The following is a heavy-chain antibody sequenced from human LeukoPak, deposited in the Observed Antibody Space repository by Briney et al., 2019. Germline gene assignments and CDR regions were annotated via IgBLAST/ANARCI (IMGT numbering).Heavy chain of an antibody. D-gene: IGHD3-22*01. J-gene: IGHJ4*02. CDR3: ARDSAYYYDSSGYYFDY. CDR2: IIPIFGTA. Sequence: GASVKVSCKPSGGTFTSYAISWVRQAPGQGLEWMGGIIPIFGTANYAQKFQGRVTITADESTSTAYMELSSLRSEDTAVYYCARDSAYYYDSSGYYFDYWGQGTLVTVSS. CDR1: GGTFTSYA. V-gene: IGHV1-69*13.